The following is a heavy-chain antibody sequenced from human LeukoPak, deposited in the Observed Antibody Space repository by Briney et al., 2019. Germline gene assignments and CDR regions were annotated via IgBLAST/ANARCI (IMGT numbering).Heavy chain of an antibody. CDR2: INHSGST. CDR3: ATRRNYYDSSGYRY. V-gene: IGHV4-34*01. D-gene: IGHD3-22*01. CDR1: GGSFSGYY. J-gene: IGHJ4*02. Sequence: PSETLSLTCAVYGGSFSGYYWSWIRQPPGKGLEWIGEINHSGSTNYNPSLKSRVTISVDTSKNQFSLKLSSVTAADTAVYYCATRRNYYDSSGYRYWGQGTLVIVSS.